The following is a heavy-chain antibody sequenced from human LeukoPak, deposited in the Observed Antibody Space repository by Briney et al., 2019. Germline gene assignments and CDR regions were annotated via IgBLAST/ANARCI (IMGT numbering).Heavy chain of an antibody. CDR3: AKARIPSGNGYYSD. CDR1: GFSFSTYA. J-gene: IGHJ4*02. D-gene: IGHD3-22*01. Sequence: GGSLRLSCAGSGFSFSTYAMSWVRQAPGKGLEWVSTISASGSRTYYTDSVKGRFTISRDNSKNTLYLQMNSLRAEDTAVYYCAKARIPSGNGYYSDWGQGTLVTVSS. V-gene: IGHV3-23*01. CDR2: ISASGSRT.